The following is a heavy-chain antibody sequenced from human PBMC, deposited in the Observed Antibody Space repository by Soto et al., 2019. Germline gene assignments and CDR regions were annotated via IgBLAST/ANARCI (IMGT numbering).Heavy chain of an antibody. Sequence: ASVKVSCKASGGTFSSNPISWMRQAPGQGLEWMGGTIPTFGAGSYAQRFQGRLTITADKSTNTAYMELSSLRPEGTAVYYCARRQTSGYNRYFDSWGQGTLVTVSS. J-gene: IGHJ4*02. D-gene: IGHD5-12*01. CDR2: TIPTFGAG. CDR1: GGTFSSNP. CDR3: ARRQTSGYNRYFDS. V-gene: IGHV1-69*06.